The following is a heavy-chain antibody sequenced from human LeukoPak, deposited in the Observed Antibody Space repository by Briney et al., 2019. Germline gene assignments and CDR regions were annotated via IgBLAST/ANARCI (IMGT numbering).Heavy chain of an antibody. J-gene: IGHJ4*02. CDR2: IKTKGEGGTV. Sequence: GGSLRLSCATSGFTFSDAWMTWVRQAQGKGLEWVGRIKTKGEGGTVDYAAPVKGRFTISRDDSKNTFYLQMNSLKTEDTAMYYCMSDLDNWGQGTPVTVSS. CDR1: GFTFSDAW. CDR3: MSDLDN. V-gene: IGHV3-15*01.